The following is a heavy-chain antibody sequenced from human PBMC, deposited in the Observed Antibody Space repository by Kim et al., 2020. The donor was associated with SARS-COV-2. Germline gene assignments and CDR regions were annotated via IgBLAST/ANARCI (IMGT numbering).Heavy chain of an antibody. CDR2: ISSSSSYI. V-gene: IGHV3-21*01. CDR3: AREGWELRGGFDY. J-gene: IGHJ4*02. Sequence: GGSLRLSCAASGFTFSSYSMNWVRQAPGKGLEWVSSISSSSSYIYYADSVKGRFTISRDNAKNSLYLQMNSLRAEDTAVYYCAREGWELRGGFDYLGQGTLVTVSS. CDR1: GFTFSSYS. D-gene: IGHD1-26*01.